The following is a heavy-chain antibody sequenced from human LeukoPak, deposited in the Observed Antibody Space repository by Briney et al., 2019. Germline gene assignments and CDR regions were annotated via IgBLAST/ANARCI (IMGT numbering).Heavy chain of an antibody. D-gene: IGHD7-27*01. J-gene: IGHJ4*02. V-gene: IGHV1-69*13. Sequence: GASVKVSCKASGGTFSSYAISWVRQAPGQGLEWMGGIIPIFGTANYAQKFQGRVTITADESTSTAYMELSSLRSEDTAVYYCASQGDWGYFDYWGQGTLVTVSS. CDR3: ASQGDWGYFDY. CDR1: GGTFSSYA. CDR2: IIPIFGTA.